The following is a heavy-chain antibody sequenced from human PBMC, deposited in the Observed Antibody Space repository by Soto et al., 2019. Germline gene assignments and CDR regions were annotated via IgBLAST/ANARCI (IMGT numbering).Heavy chain of an antibody. Sequence: QVQLQESGPGLVKPSETLSLTCTVSSDSITNYYWSWIRQSPGKGLEWIGYIHDSGRSNYNPSLKSRVKISVATSKKQFSLNLSSVTAADTPVYYCARVGGTRGWYWGQGTLVTVSS. D-gene: IGHD2-15*01. CDR1: SDSITNYY. J-gene: IGHJ4*02. V-gene: IGHV4-59*01. CDR3: ARVGGTRGWY. CDR2: IHDSGRS.